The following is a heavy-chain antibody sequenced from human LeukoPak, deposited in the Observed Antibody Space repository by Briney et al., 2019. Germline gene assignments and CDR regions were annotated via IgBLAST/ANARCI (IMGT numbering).Heavy chain of an antibody. CDR1: GYSFTNYW. D-gene: IGHD4-17*01. Sequence: GESLKISCKGSGYSFTNYWIGWVRQMPGKGLEWMGVIYCGDSETRYNPSFQGQVTMSADKSSSTAYLQWSSLKASDTAMYYCARVDYGDYGPDYWGQGTLVTVSS. CDR2: IYCGDSET. J-gene: IGHJ4*02. CDR3: ARVDYGDYGPDY. V-gene: IGHV5-51*01.